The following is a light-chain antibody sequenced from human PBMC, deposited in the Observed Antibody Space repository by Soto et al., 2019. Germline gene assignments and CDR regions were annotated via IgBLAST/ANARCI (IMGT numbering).Light chain of an antibody. J-gene: IGKJ1*01. Sequence: EIVMTQSPATLSVSPGERATLSCRASQSVSSNLAWYQQKPGQAPRLLIYGASTRATGIPARFSGSGSGTEFTLTISSLQSEDVAVYYCQQYNNWPGTVGQGTKVEIK. CDR3: QQYNNWPGT. CDR2: GAS. CDR1: QSVSSN. V-gene: IGKV3-15*01.